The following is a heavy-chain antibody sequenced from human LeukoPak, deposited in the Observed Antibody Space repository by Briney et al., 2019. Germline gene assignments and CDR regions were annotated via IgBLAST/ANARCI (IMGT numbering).Heavy chain of an antibody. CDR3: ATDPEYAGIGGPFVS. D-gene: IGHD1-26*01. J-gene: IGHJ4*02. Sequence: PWRSLSLSCAASGFNFSSYGMHWVRQGPGKGLDLVAVIWYGGGNHYYADSVRGRFTIFRDNSKNTLQLQMKSLTADDTASYYFATDPEYAGIGGPFVSCGQG. CDR1: GFNFSSYG. V-gene: IGHV3-33*01. CDR2: IWYGGGNH.